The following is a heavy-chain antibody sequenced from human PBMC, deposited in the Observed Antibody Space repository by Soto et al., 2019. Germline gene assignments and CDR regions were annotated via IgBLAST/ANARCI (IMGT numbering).Heavy chain of an antibody. CDR2: ISAYNGNT. CDR1: GYTFTSYG. Sequence: QVQLVQSGAEVKKPGASVKVSCKASGYTFTSYGISWVRQAPGQGLEWMGWISAYNGNTNYAQELQGRVTMTTDTSTSTAYMELRSLRSDDTAVYYCARDIPAAIQRDWFDPWGQGTLVTVSS. J-gene: IGHJ5*02. CDR3: ARDIPAAIQRDWFDP. D-gene: IGHD2-2*02. V-gene: IGHV1-18*04.